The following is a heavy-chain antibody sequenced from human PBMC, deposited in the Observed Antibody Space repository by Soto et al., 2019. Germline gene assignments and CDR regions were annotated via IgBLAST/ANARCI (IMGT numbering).Heavy chain of an antibody. CDR2: IYHSGST. CDR1: GGSISSGGYS. J-gene: IGHJ4*02. Sequence: QLQLQESGSGLVKPSQTLSLTCAVSGGSISSGGYSWSWIRQPPGKGLEWIGYIYHSGSTYYNPSLKSRVTISVDRSKNQFSLKLSSVTAADTAVYYCVRCGYGDPSTFDYWGQGTLVTVSS. D-gene: IGHD4-17*01. V-gene: IGHV4-30-2*01. CDR3: VRCGYGDPSTFDY.